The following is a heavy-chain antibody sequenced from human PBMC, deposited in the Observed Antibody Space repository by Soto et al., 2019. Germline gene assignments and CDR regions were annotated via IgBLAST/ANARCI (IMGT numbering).Heavy chain of an antibody. V-gene: IGHV4-31*03. D-gene: IGHD4-4*01. CDR3: ARGVTSRRSWFDP. J-gene: IGHJ5*02. Sequence: PSETLSLTCTVSGGSIGSGGYYWNWIRQHPGRGLEWIGCIDYTGSTNYNPSLKSRVTIFTDTSKSQFSLKVSSVTAADTAVYYCARGVTSRRSWFDPWGQGTQVTVSS. CDR2: IDYTGST. CDR1: GGSIGSGGYY.